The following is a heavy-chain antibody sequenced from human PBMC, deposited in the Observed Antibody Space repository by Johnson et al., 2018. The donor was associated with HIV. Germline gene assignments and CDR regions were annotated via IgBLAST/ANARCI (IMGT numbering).Heavy chain of an antibody. Sequence: QVQLVESGGGVVQPGTSLRLSCAASGFTFSSYGMHWVRQAPGKGLEWVAFIRYDGSNKYYADSVKGRFTIARDNSKNTLYLQMNSLRAEDTAVYYCAKDRDYYGSGLIWGQGTMVTVSS. J-gene: IGHJ3*02. CDR3: AKDRDYYGSGLI. D-gene: IGHD3-10*01. V-gene: IGHV3-30*02. CDR1: GFTFSSYG. CDR2: IRYDGSNK.